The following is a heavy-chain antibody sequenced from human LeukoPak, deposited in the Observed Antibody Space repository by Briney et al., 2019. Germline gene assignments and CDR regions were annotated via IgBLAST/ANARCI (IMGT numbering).Heavy chain of an antibody. CDR1: GYTFTRYA. CDR3: ARGVHPPWHRRYYYYYMDV. J-gene: IGHJ6*03. V-gene: IGHV7-4-1*02. CDR2: INTNTGNP. D-gene: IGHD5-24*01. Sequence: RASVKVSCKASGYTFTRYAMNWVRQAPGQGLEWMGWINTNTGNPTYAQGFTGRFVFSLDTSASTAYLQISSLKAEDTAVYYCARGVHPPWHRRYYYYYMDVWGKGTTVTVSS.